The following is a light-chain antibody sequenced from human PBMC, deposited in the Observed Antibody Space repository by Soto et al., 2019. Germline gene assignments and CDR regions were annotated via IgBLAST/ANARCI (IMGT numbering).Light chain of an antibody. J-gene: IGLJ2*01. Sequence: QSALTQPASVSGSPGQSITISCTGTSSDVGGYNSVSWYQQHPNKAPKLMIYEGSKRPSGVSNRFSGSKSGNTASLTISGLQAEDEADYYCCSYAGSDTFVVFGGGTKLTVL. CDR2: EGS. CDR3: CSYAGSDTFVV. CDR1: SSDVGGYNS. V-gene: IGLV2-23*03.